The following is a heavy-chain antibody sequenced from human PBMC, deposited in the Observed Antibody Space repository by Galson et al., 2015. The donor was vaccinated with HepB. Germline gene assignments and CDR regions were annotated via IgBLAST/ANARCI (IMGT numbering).Heavy chain of an antibody. CDR2: INSDGSST. D-gene: IGHD4-11*01. Sequence: SLRLSCAASGFTFSSYWMHWVRQAPGKGLVWVSRINSDGSSTSYADSVKGRFTIPRDNAKNTLYLQMNSLRAEDTAVYYCARVRDYSTDAFDIWGQGTMVTVSS. CDR1: GFTFSSYW. J-gene: IGHJ3*02. CDR3: ARVRDYSTDAFDI. V-gene: IGHV3-74*01.